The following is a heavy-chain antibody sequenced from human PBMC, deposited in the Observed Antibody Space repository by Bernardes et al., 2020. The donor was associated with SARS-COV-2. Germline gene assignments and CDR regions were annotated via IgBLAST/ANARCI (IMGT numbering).Heavy chain of an antibody. CDR1: GGSINFYN. CDR2: IYQSGDS. D-gene: IGHD2-15*01. Sequence: SETLSLTRTVSGGSINFYNWNWVRRSPGKGLEWIGYIYQSGDSKYNPSFGNRVTMSVDASKNQFSLKLTSVTSAGTAMYFCATRKVVDGSDPGNNWLDPWGQGALVTVSS. CDR3: ATRKVVDGSDPGNNWLDP. J-gene: IGHJ5*02. V-gene: IGHV4-59*01.